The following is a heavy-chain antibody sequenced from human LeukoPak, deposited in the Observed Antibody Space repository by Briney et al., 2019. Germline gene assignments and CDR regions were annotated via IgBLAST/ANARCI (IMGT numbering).Heavy chain of an antibody. CDR3: ARDEIAVAGTHYYYYGMDV. Sequence: GGSLRLSCAASGFTFSSYAMSWVRQAPGKGLEWVSAISGSGGSTYYADSVKGRFTISRDNSKNTLYLQMNSLRAEDTAVYYCARDEIAVAGTHYYYYGMDVWGKGTTVTVSS. CDR1: GFTFSSYA. CDR2: ISGSGGST. V-gene: IGHV3-23*01. D-gene: IGHD6-19*01. J-gene: IGHJ6*04.